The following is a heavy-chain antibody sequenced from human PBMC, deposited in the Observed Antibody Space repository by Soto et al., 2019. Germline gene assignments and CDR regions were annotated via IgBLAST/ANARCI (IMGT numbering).Heavy chain of an antibody. J-gene: IGHJ6*02. CDR1: GFSLSNARMG. CDR3: ARTARGYSYGRRNYYYYGMDV. Sequence: QVTLKESGPVLVKPTETLTLTCTVSGFSLSNARMGVSWIRQPPGKALEWLAHIFSNDEKSYSTSLKSRLTISKDTSKSQVVLTMTNMDPVDTATYYCARTARGYSYGRRNYYYYGMDVWGQGTTVTVSS. CDR2: IFSNDEK. D-gene: IGHD5-18*01. V-gene: IGHV2-26*01.